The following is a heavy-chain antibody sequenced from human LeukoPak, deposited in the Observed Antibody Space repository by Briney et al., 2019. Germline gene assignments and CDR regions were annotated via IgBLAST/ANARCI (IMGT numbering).Heavy chain of an antibody. D-gene: IGHD1-14*01. CDR3: AKDQRTPDYYYYYMDV. CDR2: INAYNGNT. V-gene: IGHV1-18*01. Sequence: ASVKVSCKASGYTFTSYGISWVRQAPGQGLEWMGWINAYNGNTNYAQKLQGRVTMTTDTSTSTAYMELRSLRSDDTAVYYCAKDQRTPDYYYYYMDVWGKGTTVTVSS. CDR1: GYTFTSYG. J-gene: IGHJ6*03.